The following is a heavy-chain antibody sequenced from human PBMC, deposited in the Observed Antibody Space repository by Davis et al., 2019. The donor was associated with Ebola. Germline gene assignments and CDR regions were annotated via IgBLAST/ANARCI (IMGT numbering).Heavy chain of an antibody. V-gene: IGHV1-3*01. CDR1: GYTFTSYA. D-gene: IGHD1-26*01. J-gene: IGHJ4*02. Sequence: ASVKVSCKASGYTFTSYAMHWVRQAPGQRLEWMGWINAGNGNTKYSQKFQGRVTITRDTSASTAYMELSSLRSEDTAVYYCAMGTDSGSYYVGCNYWGQGTLVTVSS. CDR2: INAGNGNT. CDR3: AMGTDSGSYYVGCNY.